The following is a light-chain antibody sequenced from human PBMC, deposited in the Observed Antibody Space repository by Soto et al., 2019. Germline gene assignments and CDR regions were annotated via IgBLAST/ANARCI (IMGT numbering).Light chain of an antibody. CDR2: EVS. Sequence: QSVLTQPPSASGSPGQSVTISCTGTSSDVGGYNYVSWYQQHPGKAPKLMIYEVSKRPSGVPDRFSGSKSGNTASLTVSGLQAVDEADYYCSSYAGSTHVFGTGTKLTVL. V-gene: IGLV2-8*01. CDR1: SSDVGGYNY. J-gene: IGLJ1*01. CDR3: SSYAGSTHV.